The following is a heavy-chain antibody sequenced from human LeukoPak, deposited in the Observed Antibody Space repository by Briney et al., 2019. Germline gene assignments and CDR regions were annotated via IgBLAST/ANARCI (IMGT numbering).Heavy chain of an antibody. CDR1: GYTFTSYD. CDR3: AMNYYDSSGYYYYFDY. J-gene: IGHJ4*02. CDR2: IIPIFGTA. V-gene: IGHV1-69*13. Sequence: GASVKVSCKASGYTFTSYDINWVRQAPGQGLEWMGGIIPIFGTANYAQKFQGRVTITADESTSTAYMGLSSLRSEDTAVYYCAMNYYDSSGYYYYFDYWGQGTLVTVSS. D-gene: IGHD3-22*01.